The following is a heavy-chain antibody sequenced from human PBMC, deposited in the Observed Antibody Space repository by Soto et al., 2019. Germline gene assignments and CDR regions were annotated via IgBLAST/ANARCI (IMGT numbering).Heavy chain of an antibody. CDR1: GGSFSGYY. Sequence: SETLSLTCAVYGGSFSGYYWSWIRQPPGKGLEWIGEINHSGSTNYNPSLKSRVTISVDTSKNQFSLKLGSVTAADTAVYYCARGPSQLTLETYDYWGQGTLVTVSS. CDR3: ARGPSQLTLETYDY. CDR2: INHSGST. J-gene: IGHJ4*02. V-gene: IGHV4-34*01. D-gene: IGHD1-1*01.